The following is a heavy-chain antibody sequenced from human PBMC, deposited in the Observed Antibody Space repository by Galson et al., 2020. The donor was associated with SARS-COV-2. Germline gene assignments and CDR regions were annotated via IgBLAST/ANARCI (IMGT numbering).Heavy chain of an antibody. CDR3: ARYSSSWYRGFGH. J-gene: IGHJ4*02. D-gene: IGHD6-13*01. CDR2: IFSNDEK. V-gene: IGHV2-26*01. Sequence: SGPTLVKPTETPTLTCTVSGFSLSNARMGVRWIRQPPGKALEWLAHIFSNDEKSYSTSLKSRLTISKDTSKSQVVLTMTNMDPVDTTTYYCARYSSSWYRGFGHWGQGTLVTGSS. CDR1: GFSLSNARMG.